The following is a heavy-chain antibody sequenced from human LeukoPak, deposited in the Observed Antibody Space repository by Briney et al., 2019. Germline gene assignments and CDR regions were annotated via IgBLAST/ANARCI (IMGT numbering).Heavy chain of an antibody. J-gene: IGHJ4*02. CDR2: MNPNSGNT. D-gene: IGHD2-15*01. Sequence: ASVAVSCKASGYSFSTFDINWVRQAPGQGPEWMGRMNPNSGNTGYAQKFQGRVTLTRSTSMTTAYMELSSLRSEDTAVYYCARQSLDGGSCYDYWGQGTPVTISS. V-gene: IGHV1-8*01. CDR1: GYSFSTFD. CDR3: ARQSLDGGSCYDY.